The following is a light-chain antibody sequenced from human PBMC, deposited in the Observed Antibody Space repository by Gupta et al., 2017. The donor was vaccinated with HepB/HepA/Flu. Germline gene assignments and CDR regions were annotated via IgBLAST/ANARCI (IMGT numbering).Light chain of an antibody. CDR1: RHIYPW. CDR2: KTS. J-gene: IGKJ1*01. CDR3: QQDWTYWT. V-gene: IGKV1-5*03. Sequence: DIQMTQFPSTLSASVGDTLTITCRASRHIYPWLAWYQQKPGKAPKLLIYKTSTLQSGVPSRFGGSGSGAEFTLTSSSLQPDDFANYYCQQDWTYWTFGQGTKVEI.